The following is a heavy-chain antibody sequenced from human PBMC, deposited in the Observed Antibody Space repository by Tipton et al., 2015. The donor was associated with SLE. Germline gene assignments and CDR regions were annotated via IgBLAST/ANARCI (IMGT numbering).Heavy chain of an antibody. D-gene: IGHD3-3*01. CDR3: ARDRDFWSGFIDY. Sequence: TLSLTCTVSGGSISGHYWSWIRQPPGKTLEWIGYIYYNGNTNCNPSLKSRATISLDTSKNQFSLKLDSVTAADTAVYYCARDRDFWSGFIDYWGQGTLVTVSS. V-gene: IGHV4-59*11. CDR2: IYYNGNT. J-gene: IGHJ4*02. CDR1: GGSISGHY.